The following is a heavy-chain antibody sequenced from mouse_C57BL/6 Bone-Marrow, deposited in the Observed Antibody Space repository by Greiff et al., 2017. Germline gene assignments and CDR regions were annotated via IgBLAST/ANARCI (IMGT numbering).Heavy chain of an antibody. CDR3: VRHDDYDVDY. Sequence: EVQVVESGGGLVQPKGSLKLSCAASGFSFNTYAMNWVRQAPGKGLEWVARIRSKSNNYATYYADSVKDRFTISRDDSESMLYLQMNNLKTEDTAMYYCVRHDDYDVDYWGQGTTLTVSS. V-gene: IGHV10-1*01. CDR2: IRSKSNNYAT. CDR1: GFSFNTYA. J-gene: IGHJ2*01. D-gene: IGHD2-4*01.